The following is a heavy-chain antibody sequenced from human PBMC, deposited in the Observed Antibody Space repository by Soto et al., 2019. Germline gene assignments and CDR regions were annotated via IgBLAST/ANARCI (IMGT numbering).Heavy chain of an antibody. CDR2: ISGSGGST. CDR3: AKFRRSIAARRGSLSSGDYYGMDV. Sequence: PGGSLRLSCAASGFTFSSYAMSWVRQAPGKGLEWVSAISGSGGSTYYADSVKGRFTISRDNSKNTLYLQMNSLRAEDTAVYYCAKFRRSIAARRGSLSSGDYYGMDVWGQGTTVTVSS. J-gene: IGHJ6*02. CDR1: GFTFSSYA. D-gene: IGHD6-6*01. V-gene: IGHV3-23*01.